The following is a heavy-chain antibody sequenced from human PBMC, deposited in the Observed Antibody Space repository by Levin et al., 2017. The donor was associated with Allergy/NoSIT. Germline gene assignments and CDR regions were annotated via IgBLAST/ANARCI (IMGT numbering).Heavy chain of an antibody. Sequence: GESLKISCAASGFNFSSYYMHWVRQAPGKGLEWVSRVFSDGSITDYADSVKGRFTISRDNTRDTLYLQMNSLRADDTAVYYCARGGCSSTSCLDNWGQGILVTVSP. CDR3: ARGGCSSTSCLDN. V-gene: IGHV3-74*01. CDR2: VFSDGSIT. CDR1: GFNFSSYY. J-gene: IGHJ4*02. D-gene: IGHD2-2*01.